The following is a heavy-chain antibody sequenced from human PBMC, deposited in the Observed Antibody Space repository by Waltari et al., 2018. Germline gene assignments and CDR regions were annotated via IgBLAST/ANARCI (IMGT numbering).Heavy chain of an antibody. Sequence: EVQLVESGGGLVQPGGSLRLSCAASGFTFSSYWMSWVRQAPGKGLECVANIKQEGSEKYYVDPVKGRFTISRDNSKNTLYLQMNSLRAEDTAVYYCARGVSLELQGYFDYWGQGTLVTVSS. CDR2: IKQEGSEK. CDR3: ARGVSLELQGYFDY. CDR1: GFTFSSYW. J-gene: IGHJ4*02. D-gene: IGHD1-26*01. V-gene: IGHV3-7*04.